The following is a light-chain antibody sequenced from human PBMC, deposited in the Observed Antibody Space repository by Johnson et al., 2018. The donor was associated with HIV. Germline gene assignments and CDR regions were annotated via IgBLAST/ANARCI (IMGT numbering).Light chain of an antibody. CDR3: GTWDSSLSLLFV. CDR1: SSNIGNNY. J-gene: IGLJ1*01. Sequence: QPVLTQPPSVSAAPGQKVTISCSGSSSNIGNNYVSWYQQVPGAAPKLLIYDNNRRPSGIPYRFSGSKLGTSDTLGITGLHTGDEADYYFGTWDSSLSLLFVFGTGTNVTGL. V-gene: IGLV1-51*01. CDR2: DNN.